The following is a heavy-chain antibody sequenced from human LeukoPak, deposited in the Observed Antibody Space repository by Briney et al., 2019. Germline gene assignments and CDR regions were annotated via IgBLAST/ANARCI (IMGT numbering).Heavy chain of an antibody. CDR2: INHSGST. V-gene: IGHV4-34*01. J-gene: IGHJ4*02. CDR1: GVSFRGYY. D-gene: IGHD6-19*01. CDR3: ARALGGWYDSYFDY. Sequence: SETLSLTCAVYGVSFRGYYWSWIRHPPGRWRGWIGEINHSGSTNYTLSLKSRVTISVDTSKNQLSLKLSCVTAADTAVYYCARALGGWYDSYFDYWGQGTLVTSSS.